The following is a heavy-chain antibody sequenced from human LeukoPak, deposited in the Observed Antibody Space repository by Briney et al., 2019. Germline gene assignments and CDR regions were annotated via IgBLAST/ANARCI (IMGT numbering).Heavy chain of an antibody. J-gene: IGHJ4*02. CDR3: AKDIGYCTNGVCYSPPFYY. Sequence: PGESLRLSCAASGFTFSSYAMSWVRQAPGKGLEWFSAISGSGGTTYYADSVKGRFTISRDNSKNTVHLQMNSLRAEDTVVYYCAKDIGYCTNGVCYSPPFYYWGQGTLVTVSS. D-gene: IGHD2-8*01. CDR1: GFTFSSYA. CDR2: ISGSGGTT. V-gene: IGHV3-23*01.